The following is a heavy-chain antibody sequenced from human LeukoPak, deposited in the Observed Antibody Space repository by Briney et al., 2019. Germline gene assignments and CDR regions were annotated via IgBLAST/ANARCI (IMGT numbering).Heavy chain of an antibody. CDR2: INHSGST. CDR1: GGSFSGYY. J-gene: IGHJ4*02. Sequence: PSETLSLTCAVYGGSFSGYYWSWIRQPPGKGLEWIGEINHSGSTNYSPSLKSRVTISVDTSKNHFSLKLSSVTAADTAVYYCAGPGAGDLDYWGQGTLVTVSS. D-gene: IGHD3-10*01. CDR3: AGPGAGDLDY. V-gene: IGHV4-34*01.